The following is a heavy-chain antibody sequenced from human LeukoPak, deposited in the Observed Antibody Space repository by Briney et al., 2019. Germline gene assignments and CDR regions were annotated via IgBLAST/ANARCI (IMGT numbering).Heavy chain of an antibody. D-gene: IGHD2-2*02. CDR3: ARDRKHCSSTSCYKGWFDP. CDR2: ISAYNGNT. V-gene: IGHV1-18*01. Sequence: ASVKVSCKASGYTFTSYGISWVRQAPGQGLEWMGWISAYNGNTNYAQKLQGRVTMTTDPSTSTAYMELRSLRSDDTAVYYCARDRKHCSSTSCYKGWFDPWGQGTLVTVSS. CDR1: GYTFTSYG. J-gene: IGHJ5*02.